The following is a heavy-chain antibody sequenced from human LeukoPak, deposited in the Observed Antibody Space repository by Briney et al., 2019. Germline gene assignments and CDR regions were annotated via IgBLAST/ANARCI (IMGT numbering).Heavy chain of an antibody. CDR2: INHSGST. CDR3: ARLHYYYYGMDV. Sequence: SETLSLTCAVYGGSFSGYYWSWIRQPPGKGLEWIGEINHSGSTNYNPSLKSRVTISVDTSKNQFSLKLSSVTAADTAVYYCARLHYYYYGMDVWGQGTTVTVSS. J-gene: IGHJ6*02. V-gene: IGHV4-34*01. CDR1: GGSFSGYY.